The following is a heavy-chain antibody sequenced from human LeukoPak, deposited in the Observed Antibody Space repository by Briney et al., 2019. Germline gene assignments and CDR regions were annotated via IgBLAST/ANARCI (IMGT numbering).Heavy chain of an antibody. Sequence: ASVTVSCKASGYSLTFHYMHWVRQAPGQGLEWMGCINSYTGVTNYAQKFQDRVTMTRDTSINTAYMTLSSLRSDDTALYYCASERADSYQIDYWGQGALVTVSS. CDR3: ASERADSYQIDY. CDR2: INSYTGVT. D-gene: IGHD5-18*01. J-gene: IGHJ4*02. CDR1: GYSLTFHY. V-gene: IGHV1-2*02.